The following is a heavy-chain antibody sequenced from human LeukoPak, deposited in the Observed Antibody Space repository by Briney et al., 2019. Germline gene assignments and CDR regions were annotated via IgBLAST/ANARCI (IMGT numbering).Heavy chain of an antibody. Sequence: GGSLRLSCAASGFTFSNYAIHWVRQAPGKGLEWVAFIRYDGSNKYYADSVKGRFTISRDNSKDTLYLQMNSLRAEDTAVYYCAKDQSYYYGSGSYEDYWGQGTLVTVSS. V-gene: IGHV3-30*02. CDR2: IRYDGSNK. J-gene: IGHJ4*02. CDR3: AKDQSYYYGSGSYEDY. CDR1: GFTFSNYA. D-gene: IGHD3-10*01.